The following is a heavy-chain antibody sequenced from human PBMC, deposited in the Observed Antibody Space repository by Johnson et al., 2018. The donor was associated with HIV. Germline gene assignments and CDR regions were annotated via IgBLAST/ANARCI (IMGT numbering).Heavy chain of an antibody. J-gene: IGHJ3*02. D-gene: IGHD2-21*01. V-gene: IGHV3-23*04. CDR2: ISGSGGST. CDR1: GFTSDDYG. Sequence: EVQLVESGGGVVRPGGSLKLSCAASGFTSDDYGMSWVRQAPGKGLEWVSAISGSGGSTYYADSVKGRFTISRDNSKNTLYLQMNSLSAEDTAGYYCAKARPGGEGEAFDIWGQGTMVTVSS. CDR3: AKARPGGEGEAFDI.